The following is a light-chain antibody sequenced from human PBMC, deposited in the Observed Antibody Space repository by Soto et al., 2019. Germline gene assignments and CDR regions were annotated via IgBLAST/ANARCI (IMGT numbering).Light chain of an antibody. V-gene: IGLV2-14*01. Sequence: QSALTQPASVSGSPGQSITISCTGTSSDVGGYNYVSWYQQHPGKAPKLMIYDVSNRPSGVSNRFSGSKSGNTASLTISGRQAEDEADYYCSSYTSSSTLYVFGTGTKLTV. CDR1: SSDVGGYNY. CDR2: DVS. J-gene: IGLJ1*01. CDR3: SSYTSSSTLYV.